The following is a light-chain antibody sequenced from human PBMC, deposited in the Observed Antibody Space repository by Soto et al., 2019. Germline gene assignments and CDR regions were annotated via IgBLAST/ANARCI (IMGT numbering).Light chain of an antibody. CDR2: WAS. CDR3: QQYYSTSNT. Sequence: DIVLSQSPDSLSVSLGERATINCKSSQSVLYSSNNKNYLAWYQQKPGQPPKLLIYWASTRESGVPDRISGSGSETDFTLTINSLQAEYVAVYYCQQYYSTSNTFGQGTKLEIK. V-gene: IGKV4-1*01. CDR1: QSVLYSSNNKNY. J-gene: IGKJ2*01.